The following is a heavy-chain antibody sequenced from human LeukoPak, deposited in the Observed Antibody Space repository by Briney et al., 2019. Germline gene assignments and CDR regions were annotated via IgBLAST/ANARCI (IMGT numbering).Heavy chain of an antibody. CDR3: AKSCPKWELLRYFDY. J-gene: IGHJ4*02. V-gene: IGHV3-30*18. D-gene: IGHD1-26*01. CDR2: ISYDGSNK. CDR1: GFTFSSYG. Sequence: GGSLRLSCAASGFTFSSYGMHWVRQAPGKGMEWVAVISYDGSNKYYADSVKGRFTISRDNSKNTLYLQMNSLRAEDTAVYYCAKSCPKWELLRYFDYWGQGTLVTVSS.